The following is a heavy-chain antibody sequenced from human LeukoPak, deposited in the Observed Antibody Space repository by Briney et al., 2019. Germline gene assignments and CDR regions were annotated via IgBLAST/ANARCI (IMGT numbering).Heavy chain of an antibody. Sequence: ASVKVSCKASGYTFTSYYMHWVRQAPGQGLEWMGIINPSGGSTSYAQKFQGRVTMTRDTSTSTVYVELSSLRSEDTAVYYCARDLNRIVVVVAATFGAFDIWGQGTMVTVSS. V-gene: IGHV1-46*01. CDR1: GYTFTSYY. J-gene: IGHJ3*02. CDR2: INPSGGST. D-gene: IGHD2-15*01. CDR3: ARDLNRIVVVVAATFGAFDI.